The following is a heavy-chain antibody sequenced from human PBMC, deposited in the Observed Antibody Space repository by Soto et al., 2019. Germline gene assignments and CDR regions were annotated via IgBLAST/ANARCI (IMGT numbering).Heavy chain of an antibody. CDR2: ISRGGSPI. J-gene: IGHJ5*02. D-gene: IGHD4-17*01. CDR3: ARDRHDQGDFNWFDP. Sequence: EVQLVESGGGLVKPGGSLRLSCAASGFAFSDFGFNWVRQAPGKGLEWVSFISRGGSPIYYADSLRGRFTISRDDANHSISLQMTRLRPEDTAIYYCARDRHDQGDFNWFDPWGQGTLVTVSS. CDR1: GFAFSDFG. V-gene: IGHV3-21*02.